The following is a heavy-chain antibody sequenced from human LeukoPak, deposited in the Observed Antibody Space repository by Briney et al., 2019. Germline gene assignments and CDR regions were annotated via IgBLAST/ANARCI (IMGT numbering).Heavy chain of an antibody. CDR1: EFTFSSYS. CDR3: ARQNGAGYYYYFDS. J-gene: IGHJ4*02. V-gene: IGHV3-48*01. Sequence: GGSLRLSCAASEFTFSSYSMNWVRQAPGKGLEWVSYISSSSTSMYYADSVKGRFTISRDNARNSLYLQMNSLRAEDTAVYYCARQNGAGYYYYFDSWGQGTLVTVSS. CDR2: ISSSSTSM. D-gene: IGHD3-22*01.